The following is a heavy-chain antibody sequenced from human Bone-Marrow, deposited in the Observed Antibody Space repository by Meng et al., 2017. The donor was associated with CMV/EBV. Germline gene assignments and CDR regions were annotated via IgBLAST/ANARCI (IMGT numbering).Heavy chain of an antibody. CDR2: INPNNGGT. Sequence: SCKAPGYTFTGHFMHWVRQAPGQGLEWMGWINPNNGGTNYAQKFQGRVTMTRDTSISTAYMELNYLTSDDTAVYYCARGTGSSWFDYWGQGTLVTVSS. D-gene: IGHD1-26*01. V-gene: IGHV1-2*02. CDR1: GYTFTGHF. J-gene: IGHJ4*02. CDR3: ARGTGSSWFDY.